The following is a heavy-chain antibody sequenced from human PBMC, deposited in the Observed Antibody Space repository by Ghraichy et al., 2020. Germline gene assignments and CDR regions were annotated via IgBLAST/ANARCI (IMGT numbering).Heavy chain of an antibody. CDR2: ISSSGST. CDR1: GGSINNYY. V-gene: IGHV4-4*08. J-gene: IGHJ1*01. CDR3: QRGTTSTSWWFQH. D-gene: IGHD2/OR15-2a*01. Sequence: GSLRLSCTVSGGSINNYYWNWIRQSPGKGLEWIGHISSSGSTSYNTSLKSRVITSLDTSKNQLSLRLTSVTAADTAVYYCQRGTTSTSWWFQHWGQGTLVTVSS.